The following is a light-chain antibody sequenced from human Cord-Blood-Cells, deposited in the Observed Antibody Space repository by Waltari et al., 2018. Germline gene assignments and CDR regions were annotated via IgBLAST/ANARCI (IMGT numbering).Light chain of an antibody. J-gene: IGLJ1*01. CDR1: SSNIGSNY. CDR2: RNN. Sequence: QSVLTQPPSASGTPGQRVTIPCSGSSSNIGSNYVYWYQQLPGTAPKLLIYRNNQRPSGVPDRFPGSKSGTSASLAISGLRSEDEADYYCAAWDDSHYVFGTGTKVTVL. V-gene: IGLV1-47*01. CDR3: AAWDDSHYV.